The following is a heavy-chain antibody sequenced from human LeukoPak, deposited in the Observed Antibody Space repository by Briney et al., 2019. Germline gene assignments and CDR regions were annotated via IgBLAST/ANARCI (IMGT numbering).Heavy chain of an antibody. CDR1: GDSISSNY. D-gene: IGHD2-21*02. CDR3: ARVAGRCGGDCYSSDS. Sequence: SETLSLTCSVSGDSISSNYWSWIRQPPGKGLEWIGYMYNSGSTNYNPSLKSRVTISVDTSKNQFSLMLSSVTAADTAVYFCARVAGRCGGDCYSSDSWGQGTLVTVSS. V-gene: IGHV4-59*01. CDR2: MYNSGST. J-gene: IGHJ4*02.